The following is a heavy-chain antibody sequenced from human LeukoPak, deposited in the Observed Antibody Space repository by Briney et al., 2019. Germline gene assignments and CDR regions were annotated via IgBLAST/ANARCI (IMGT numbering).Heavy chain of an antibody. Sequence: SETLSLTCTVSGGSISSSSYYWGWIRQPPGKGLEWIGEINHSGSTNYNPSLKSRVTISVDTSKNQFSLKLSSVTAADTAVYYCASLAPHYYYYYYMDVWGKGTTVTISS. D-gene: IGHD3-3*02. CDR3: ASLAPHYYYYYYMDV. J-gene: IGHJ6*03. V-gene: IGHV4-39*07. CDR1: GGSISSSSYY. CDR2: INHSGST.